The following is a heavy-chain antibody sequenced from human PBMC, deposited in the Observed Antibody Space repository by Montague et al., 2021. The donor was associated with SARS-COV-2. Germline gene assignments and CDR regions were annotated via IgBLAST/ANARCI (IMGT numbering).Heavy chain of an antibody. Sequence: TLSLTCTVSGVFIRSGGFYWNWIRLHPGKGLEWLRYIYYSRSTYFNPSLKSRLTISVDTSTNRFSLKLSSVTAADTAMSYCARALVVVPTTRNWSDPWGQGTLVTVSS. CDR3: ARALVVVPTTRNWSDP. J-gene: IGHJ5*02. CDR1: GVFIRSGGFY. V-gene: IGHV4-31*03. CDR2: IYYSRST. D-gene: IGHD2-2*01.